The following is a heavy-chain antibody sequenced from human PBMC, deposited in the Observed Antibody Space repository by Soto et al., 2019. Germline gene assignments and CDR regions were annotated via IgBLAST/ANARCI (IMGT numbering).Heavy chain of an antibody. D-gene: IGHD6-6*01. CDR2: INPNSGGT. CDR1: GYTFTGYY. Sequence: ASVKVSCKVSGYTFTGYYMHWVRQAPGQGLEWMGWINPNSGGTNYAQKFQGWVTMTRDTSISTAYMELSRLRSDDTAVYYCASASRYSSSSKGPHDYYYYGMDVWGQGTTVTVS. CDR3: ASASRYSSSSKGPHDYYYYGMDV. V-gene: IGHV1-2*04. J-gene: IGHJ6*02.